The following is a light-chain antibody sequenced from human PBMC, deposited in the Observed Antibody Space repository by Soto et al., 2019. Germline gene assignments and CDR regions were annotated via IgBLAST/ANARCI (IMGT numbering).Light chain of an antibody. CDR2: SNN. Sequence: QSALTQPPSASGTPGQRVTISCSGSSSNIGSNTVNWYQQLPGTAPKLLIYSNNQRPSGVPDRFSGSKSGTSASLAISGLQSEDEADYYCEAWDDSLNGPDYVFGTGTKVTVL. CDR3: EAWDDSLNGPDYV. CDR1: SSNIGSNT. J-gene: IGLJ1*01. V-gene: IGLV1-44*01.